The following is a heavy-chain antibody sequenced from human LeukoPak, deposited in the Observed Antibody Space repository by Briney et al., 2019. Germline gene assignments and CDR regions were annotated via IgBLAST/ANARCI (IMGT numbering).Heavy chain of an antibody. CDR1: GYTFTGDY. V-gene: IGHV1-2*02. J-gene: IGHJ4*02. D-gene: IGHD3-10*01. CDR3: ARDYASGSYYDY. CDR2: MNPNSGGT. Sequence: ASVKVSCKASGYTFTGDYLHWVRLAPGQGLEWMGWMNPNSGGTNYAQKFQGRVIMTRDTSISTAYMELSRLRSDDTAVYYCARDYASGSYYDYWGQGSLVTVSS.